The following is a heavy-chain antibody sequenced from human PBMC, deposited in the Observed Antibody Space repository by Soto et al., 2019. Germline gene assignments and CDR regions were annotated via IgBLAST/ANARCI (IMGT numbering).Heavy chain of an antibody. CDR3: ARHRLEPQLTYNWFDP. V-gene: IGHV4-39*01. J-gene: IGHJ5*02. CDR1: GGSISSSSYY. CDR2: SYYSGST. D-gene: IGHD1-1*01. Sequence: QLQLQESGPGLVKPSETLSLTCTVSGGSISSSSYYWGWIRQPPGKGLEWIGSSYYSGSTYYNPSLKSRVTISVATSKNQFSLKLSSVTAADTAVYYCARHRLEPQLTYNWFDPWGQGTLVTVSS.